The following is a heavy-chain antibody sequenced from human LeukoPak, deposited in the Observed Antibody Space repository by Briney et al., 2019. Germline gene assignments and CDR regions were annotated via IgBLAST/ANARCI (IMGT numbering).Heavy chain of an antibody. V-gene: IGHV3-72*01. J-gene: IGHJ4*02. CDR3: TRSTGKSVLDY. CDR2: NRNRANSYST. CDR1: GFVFSDHY. D-gene: IGHD2-8*02. Sequence: GGSLRLSCAASGFVFSDHYTDWVRQAPGEAPEWVGRNRNRANSYSTEYAASVQGRFTISRDDSKNSVYLQMNSLRTEDTAVYSCTRSTGKSVLDYWGQGVLVTVSS.